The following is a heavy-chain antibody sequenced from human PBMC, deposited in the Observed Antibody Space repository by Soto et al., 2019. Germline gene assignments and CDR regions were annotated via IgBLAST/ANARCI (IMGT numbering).Heavy chain of an antibody. Sequence: QVQLVQSGAEVKKPGSSVRVFCKASGATLDTFINYGITWVRQAPGQGLEWMGGIIPVFGAANHAQKFQGRGTISTEESTRTVNNELSSIRSDDTAVYYCAGGAARDIIVHMYDALEIGGEGTMVTVSS. CDR3: AGGAARDIIVHMYDALEI. CDR1: GATLDTFINYG. J-gene: IGHJ3*02. V-gene: IGHV1-69*05. CDR2: IIPVFGAA. D-gene: IGHD2-15*01.